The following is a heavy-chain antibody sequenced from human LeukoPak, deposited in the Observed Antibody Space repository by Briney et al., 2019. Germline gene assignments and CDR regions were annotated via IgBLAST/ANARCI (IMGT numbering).Heavy chain of an antibody. CDR1: GFTLSSYW. D-gene: IGHD6-19*01. CDR3: ARGSTSGWPDYFDY. J-gene: IGHJ4*02. Sequence: QTGGSLRLSCAASGFTLSSYWMHWVRQAPGKGLVWVSRINGDGSSTPYANSVKGRFTISRDNAKNTLYLQMHRLRADDTAVYYCARGSTSGWPDYFDYWGQGSVVTVSS. V-gene: IGHV3-74*01. CDR2: INGDGSST.